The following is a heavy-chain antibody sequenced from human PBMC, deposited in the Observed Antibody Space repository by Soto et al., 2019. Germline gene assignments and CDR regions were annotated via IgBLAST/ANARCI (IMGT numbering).Heavy chain of an antibody. CDR3: ARRYGSCFDI. J-gene: IGHJ3*02. Sequence: QVQLQESGPGLVKPSETLSLTCTVSGGSISSYYWSWIRQPPGKGLEWIGYIYYSGSTNYNPSLKSRVTISVDTSKNQFSLKLSSVTAADTAVYYGARRYGSCFDIWGQGTMVTVSS. CDR2: IYYSGST. CDR1: GGSISSYY. V-gene: IGHV4-59*08. D-gene: IGHD3-10*01.